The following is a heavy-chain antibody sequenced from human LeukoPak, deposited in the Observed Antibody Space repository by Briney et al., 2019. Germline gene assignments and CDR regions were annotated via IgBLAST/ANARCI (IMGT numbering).Heavy chain of an antibody. J-gene: IGHJ4*02. V-gene: IGHV3-69-1*02. D-gene: IGHD7-27*01. CDR3: ARDGDTTSKVDY. CDR2: ISRSGG. CDR1: GFTFSHYN. Sequence: PGGSLRLSCAASGFTFSHYNMNWVRQAPGKGLEWISYISRSGGFYADSVKGRFTISRDDAKNSLYLQMNSLRVEDTAVYYCARDGDTTSKVDYLGQGTLVTVSS.